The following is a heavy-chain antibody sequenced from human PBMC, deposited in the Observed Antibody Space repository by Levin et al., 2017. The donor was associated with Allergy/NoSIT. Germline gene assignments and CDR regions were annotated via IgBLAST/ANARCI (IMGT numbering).Heavy chain of an antibody. V-gene: IGHV3-23*01. D-gene: IGHD6-19*01. CDR3: AKGDEYNSGWCYDYYYAMDV. CDR2: ISSSGGNR. Sequence: GGSLRLSCAASEFSFSSYAMNWVRQAPGKGLQWVSTISSSGGNRYYADSVKGRFTISRDNSKNTLYLQMNGLRAEDTPLYYCAKGDEYNSGWCYDYYYAMDVWGQGTTVTVSS. J-gene: IGHJ6*02. CDR1: EFSFSSYA.